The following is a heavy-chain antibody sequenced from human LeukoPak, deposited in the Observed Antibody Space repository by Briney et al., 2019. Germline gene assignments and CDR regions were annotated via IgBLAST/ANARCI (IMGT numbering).Heavy chain of an antibody. CDR1: GFTFSSYS. J-gene: IGHJ3*02. CDR2: IYHSGST. CDR3: ARDFRKLRFLEWFDAFDI. Sequence: GSLRLSCAASGFTFSSYSMNWVRQAPGKGLEWIGSIYHSGSTDYNPSLKSRVTISVDTSKNQFSLKLSSVTAADTAVYYCARDFRKLRFLEWFDAFDIWGQGTMVTVSS. V-gene: IGHV4-38-2*02. D-gene: IGHD3-3*01.